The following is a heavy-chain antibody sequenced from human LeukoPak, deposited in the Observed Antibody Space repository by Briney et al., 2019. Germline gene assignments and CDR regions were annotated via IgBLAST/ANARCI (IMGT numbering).Heavy chain of an antibody. J-gene: IGHJ5*02. D-gene: IGHD6-6*01. Sequence: ASVKVSCKASGYTFTGYFIHWLRQAPGQGLEWMGWMNPNSGDTKYAQKFQGRVTMTRDTSITTAYMELSRLRSDDTAVYYCATDQYTSSSGRFDPWGQGSLVTVSP. CDR1: GYTFTGYF. V-gene: IGHV1-2*02. CDR3: ATDQYTSSSGRFDP. CDR2: MNPNSGDT.